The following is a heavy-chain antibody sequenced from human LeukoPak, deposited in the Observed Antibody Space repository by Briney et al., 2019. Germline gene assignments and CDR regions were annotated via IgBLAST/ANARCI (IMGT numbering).Heavy chain of an antibody. CDR1: GGSVSSGSYY. D-gene: IGHD3-22*01. J-gene: IGHJ4*02. V-gene: IGHV4-61*01. CDR2: IYYSGST. CDR3: VAYYFDSSGPKKNY. Sequence: PSETLSLTCLVSGGSVSSGSYYWSWIRQPPGKGLEWIGYIYYSGSTNYNPSLKSRVTISVDTSKKQFSLKLSSVTAADTAVYYCVAYYFDSSGPKKNYWGQGTLVTVSS.